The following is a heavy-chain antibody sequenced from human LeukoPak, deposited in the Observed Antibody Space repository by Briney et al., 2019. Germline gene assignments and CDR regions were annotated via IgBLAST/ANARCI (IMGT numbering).Heavy chain of an antibody. CDR2: FDPEDGET. CDR3: ATVVQIYGSGSYYSFDY. CDR1: GYTLTELS. D-gene: IGHD3-10*01. J-gene: IGHJ4*02. V-gene: IGHV1-24*01. Sequence: ASVKVSCKVSGYTLTELSMHWVRQAPGKGLEWMGGFDPEDGETIYAQKFQGRVTMTEDTSTDTAYMELSSLRSEDTAVYYCATVVQIYGSGSYYSFDYWGQGTLVTVSS.